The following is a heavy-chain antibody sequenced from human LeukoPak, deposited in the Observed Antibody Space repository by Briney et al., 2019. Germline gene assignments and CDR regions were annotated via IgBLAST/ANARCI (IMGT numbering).Heavy chain of an antibody. D-gene: IGHD3-9*01. CDR1: GGSFSGYY. J-gene: IGHJ4*02. CDR3: ARGPRYFDWLFYYFDY. V-gene: IGHV4-34*01. CDR2: INHSGST. Sequence: SETLSLTCAVYGGSFSGYYWSWIRQPPGKGLEWIVEINHSGSTNYNPSLKSRVTISVDTSKNQFSLKLSSVTAADTAVYYCARGPRYFDWLFYYFDYWGQGTLVTVSS.